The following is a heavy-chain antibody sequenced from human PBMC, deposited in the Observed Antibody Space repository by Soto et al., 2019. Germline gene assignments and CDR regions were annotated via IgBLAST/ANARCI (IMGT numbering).Heavy chain of an antibody. J-gene: IGHJ4*02. D-gene: IGHD6-19*01. CDR2: MSGSGAST. CDR3: AKVGSGWYSLDV. CDR1: GFTLSKYP. V-gene: IGHV3-23*01. Sequence: GVSLRLSCAASGFTLSKYPMSGVRQAPGKGLEWVSGMSGSGASTYYADSVKGRFTISRDNSKNKLYLQMNSLRGEDTAIYYCAKVGSGWYSLDVWGQGTLDTGSS.